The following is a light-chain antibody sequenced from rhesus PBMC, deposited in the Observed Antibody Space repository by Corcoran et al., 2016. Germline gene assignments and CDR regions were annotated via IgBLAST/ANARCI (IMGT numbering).Light chain of an antibody. CDR1: QGISSW. J-gene: IGKJ4*01. V-gene: IGKV1-22*01. Sequence: DIQMTQSPSSLSASVGDTVTITCRASQGISSWLAWYQQKPGKALKLLIYKASSWQSGVPSRFSGGGSGTDFTLTINSLQSEDFATYYCQQYSSRPLTFGGGTKVELK. CDR3: QQYSSRPLT. CDR2: KAS.